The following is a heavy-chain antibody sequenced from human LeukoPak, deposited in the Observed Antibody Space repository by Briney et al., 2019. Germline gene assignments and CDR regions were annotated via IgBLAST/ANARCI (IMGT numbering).Heavy chain of an antibody. CDR2: ISGSGGST. V-gene: IGHV3-23*01. J-gene: IGHJ4*02. D-gene: IGHD3-10*01. Sequence: GGCLRLSCAASGFTFSSYAMSWVRQAPGKGLEWVSAISGSGGSTYYADSVKGRFTISRDNSKNSLYLQMNSLKAEDTAVYYCAKADYYADHLFDYWGQGTLVTVSS. CDR3: AKADYYADHLFDY. CDR1: GFTFSSYA.